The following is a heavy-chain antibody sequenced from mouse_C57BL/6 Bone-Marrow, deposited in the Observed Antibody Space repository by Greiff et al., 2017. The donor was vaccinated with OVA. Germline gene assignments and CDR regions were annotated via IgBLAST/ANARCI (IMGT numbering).Heavy chain of an antibody. V-gene: IGHV1-19*01. CDR2: INPYNGGT. CDR1: GYTFTDYY. J-gene: IGHJ3*01. Sequence: DVKLEESGPVLVKPGASVKMSCKASGYTFTDYYMNWVKQSHGKSLEWIGVINPYNGGTSYNQKFKGKATLTVDKSSSTAYMELNSLTSEDSAVYYCARYRGAYWGQGTLVTVSA. CDR3: ARYRGAY.